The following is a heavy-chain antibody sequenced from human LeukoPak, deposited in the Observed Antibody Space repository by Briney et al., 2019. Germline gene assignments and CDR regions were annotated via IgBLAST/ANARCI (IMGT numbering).Heavy chain of an antibody. J-gene: IGHJ2*01. CDR2: IKQNGSEK. CDR1: GFTFSSYW. CDR3: ARDRTYWYFDL. V-gene: IGHV3-7*01. Sequence: GGSLRLSCAASGFTFSSYWMSWVRQAPGKGLEWVANIKQNGSEKYYVDSVKGRFTISRDNAKNSLYLQMNSLRAEDTAVYYCARDRTYWYFDLWGRGTLVTVSS. D-gene: IGHD3/OR15-3a*01.